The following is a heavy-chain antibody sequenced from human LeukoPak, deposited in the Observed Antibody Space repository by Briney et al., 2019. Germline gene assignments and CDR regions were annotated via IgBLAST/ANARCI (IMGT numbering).Heavy chain of an antibody. D-gene: IGHD2-2*01. J-gene: IGHJ6*02. CDR1: GFTVSSNY. CDR3: ASRYCSSTSCYALYYYYYYGMDV. Sequence: PGGSLRLSCAASGFTVSSNYMSWVRQAPGKGLEWVSVIYSGGSTYYADTVKGRFTISRDNSKNTLYLQMNSLRAEDTAVYYCASRYCSSTSCYALYYYYYYGMDVWGQGTTVTVSS. CDR2: IYSGGST. V-gene: IGHV3-66*01.